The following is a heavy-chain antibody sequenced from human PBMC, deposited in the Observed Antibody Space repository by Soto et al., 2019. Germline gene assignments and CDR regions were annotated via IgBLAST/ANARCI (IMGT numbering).Heavy chain of an antibody. D-gene: IGHD4-17*01. CDR3: ARMTTVTLYYYYGMDV. V-gene: IGHV4-34*01. J-gene: IGHJ6*02. Sequence: QVQLQQWGAGLLKPSETLSLTCAVYGGSFSGYYWSWIRQPPGKGLEWIGEINHSGSTNYNPSLKSRVTISVDTAKNPFSLKLGSGTAADTAVYYCARMTTVTLYYYYGMDVWGQGTTVTVSS. CDR1: GGSFSGYY. CDR2: INHSGST.